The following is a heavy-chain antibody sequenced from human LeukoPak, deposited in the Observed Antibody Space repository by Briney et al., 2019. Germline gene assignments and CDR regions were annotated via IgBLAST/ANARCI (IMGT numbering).Heavy chain of an antibody. CDR3: ARGYSSSWSFDY. CDR2: IIPIFGTA. Sequence: SVKVSCKASGGTFSSYAISWVRQAPGQGLEWMGGIIPIFGTANYAQKFQGRVTITADESTSTAYMELSSLRSEDAAVYYCARGYSSSWSFDYWGQGTLVTVSS. CDR1: GGTFSSYA. V-gene: IGHV1-69*13. J-gene: IGHJ4*02. D-gene: IGHD6-13*01.